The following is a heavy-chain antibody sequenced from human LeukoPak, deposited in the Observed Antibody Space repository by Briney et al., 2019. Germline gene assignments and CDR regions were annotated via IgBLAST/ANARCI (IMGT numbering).Heavy chain of an antibody. CDR3: ARVPPPGIAVAGTGSGWFDP. CDR2: ISSSGSTI. D-gene: IGHD6-19*01. CDR1: GFTFSDYY. J-gene: IGHJ5*02. Sequence: GGSLRLSCAASGFTFSDYYMSWIRQAPGKGLEWVSYISSSGSTIYYADSVKGRFTISRDNAKNSLYLQMNSLRAEDTAVYYCARVPPPGIAVAGTGSGWFDPWGQGTLVTVSS. V-gene: IGHV3-11*04.